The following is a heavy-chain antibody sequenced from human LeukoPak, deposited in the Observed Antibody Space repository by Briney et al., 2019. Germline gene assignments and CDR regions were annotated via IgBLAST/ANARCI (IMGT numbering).Heavy chain of an antibody. J-gene: IGHJ6*03. D-gene: IGHD3-3*01. Sequence: AGGSLRLSCAASGFTFSSYEMNWVRQAPGKGLEWVSYISSSGSTIYYADSVKGRFTISRDNAKNSLYLQMNSLRAEDTAVYYCARVHDFWSGYRVIFYYYYYMDVWGKGTTVTVSS. CDR2: ISSSGSTI. CDR3: ARVHDFWSGYRVIFYYYYYMDV. V-gene: IGHV3-48*03. CDR1: GFTFSSYE.